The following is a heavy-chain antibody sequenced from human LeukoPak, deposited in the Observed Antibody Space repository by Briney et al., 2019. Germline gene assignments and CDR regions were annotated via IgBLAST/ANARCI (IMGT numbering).Heavy chain of an antibody. CDR2: ISSSSSYI. CDR3: ARAGIGNKGLFAY. V-gene: IGHV3-21*04. Sequence: PGGSLRLSCAASGFTFSSYSMNWVRQAPGKGLEWVSSISSSSSYIYYADSVKGRFTISRDNAKNSLYLQMNSLRAEDTAVYYCARAGIGNKGLFAYWGQGTLVTVSS. D-gene: IGHD2-15*01. J-gene: IGHJ4*02. CDR1: GFTFSSYS.